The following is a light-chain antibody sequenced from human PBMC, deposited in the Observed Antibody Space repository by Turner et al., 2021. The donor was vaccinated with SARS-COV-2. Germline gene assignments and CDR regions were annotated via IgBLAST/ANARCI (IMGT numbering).Light chain of an antibody. CDR3: QQYHSTPIT. V-gene: IGKV4-1*01. J-gene: IGKJ5*01. CDR1: QSVFYSPSNKDY. CDR2: WAS. Sequence: DIVMTQSPDSLAVPLGERATVNCKSSQSVFYSPSNKDYLAWYMQKPGQPPKLPIYWASSRESGVPDRFSGSGSGTDFTLTISSLQAEDVAVYYCQQYHSTPITFGQGTRLEIK.